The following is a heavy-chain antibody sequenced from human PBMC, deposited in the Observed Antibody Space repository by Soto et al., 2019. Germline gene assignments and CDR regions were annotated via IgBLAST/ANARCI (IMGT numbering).Heavy chain of an antibody. D-gene: IGHD3-22*01. CDR2: IIPIFGTA. Sequence: QVQLVQSGAEVKKPGSSVKVSCKASGGTFSSYAISWVRQAPGQGLEWMGGIIPIFGTANYAQKFQGRGTITADESTSTAYMELSSLRSEDTAVYFFASDVYYDSSGYYGLRYYYGMDVWGQGTTVTVSS. CDR1: GGTFSSYA. CDR3: ASDVYYDSSGYYGLRYYYGMDV. V-gene: IGHV1-69*01. J-gene: IGHJ6*02.